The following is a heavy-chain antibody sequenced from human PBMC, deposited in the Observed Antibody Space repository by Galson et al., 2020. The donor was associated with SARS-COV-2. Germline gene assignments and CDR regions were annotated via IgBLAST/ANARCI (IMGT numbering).Heavy chain of an antibody. J-gene: IGHJ6*02. CDR3: ARELLPYYGMGV. CDR1: GFTFSSYA. V-gene: IGHV3-30-3*01. CDR2: ISYDGSNK. D-gene: IGHD3-22*01. Sequence: GESLKISCAASGFTFSSYAMHWVRQAPGKGLEWVAVISYDGSNKYYADSVKGRFTISRDNSKNTLYLQMNSLRAEDTAVYYCARELLPYYGMGVWGQGTTVTVSS.